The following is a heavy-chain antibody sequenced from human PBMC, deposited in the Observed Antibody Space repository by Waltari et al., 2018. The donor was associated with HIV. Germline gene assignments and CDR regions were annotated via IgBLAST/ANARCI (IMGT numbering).Heavy chain of an antibody. D-gene: IGHD3-10*01. V-gene: IGHV4-39*01. CDR1: GGSISRSSYY. CDR3: ATNRYRGAFDI. CDR2: IYYSGST. J-gene: IGHJ3*02. Sequence: QLQLQESGPGLVKPSETLSLTCTVSGGSISRSSYYWGWIRQPPGKGLDWIGSIYYSGSTYDNPSLKSRVTISVDTSKNQFSLRLICVTAADTAVYYCATNRYRGAFDIWGQGTMVTVSS.